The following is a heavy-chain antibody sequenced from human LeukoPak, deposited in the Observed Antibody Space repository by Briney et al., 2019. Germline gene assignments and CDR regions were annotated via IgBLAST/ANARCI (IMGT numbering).Heavy chain of an antibody. J-gene: IGHJ4*02. CDR3: AKCFPPMIPYY. CDR2: ISYDGSHT. Sequence: GGSLRLSCAASGFTFSNYAMHWVRQGPGKGLEWVAGISYDGSHTFYTDSVKGRFTISRDNSKNTLYLQMNSLRAEDTAVYYCAKCFPPMIPYYWGQGTLVTVSS. CDR1: GFTFSNYA. V-gene: IGHV3-30-3*02. D-gene: IGHD3-22*01.